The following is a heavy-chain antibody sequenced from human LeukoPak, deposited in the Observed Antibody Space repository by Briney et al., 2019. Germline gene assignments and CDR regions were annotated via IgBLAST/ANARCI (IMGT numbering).Heavy chain of an antibody. Sequence: GGSLRLSCVGSGFTFSTYWMSWVRQAPGKGLEWVANIKEDGNEKYYVDSVKGRFTISRDNAKNSLYLQMNSLRAEDTAVYYCAELGITMIGGVWGKETTVTISS. D-gene: IGHD3-10*02. V-gene: IGHV3-7*01. CDR1: GFTFSTYW. CDR3: AELGITMIGGV. J-gene: IGHJ6*04. CDR2: IKEDGNEK.